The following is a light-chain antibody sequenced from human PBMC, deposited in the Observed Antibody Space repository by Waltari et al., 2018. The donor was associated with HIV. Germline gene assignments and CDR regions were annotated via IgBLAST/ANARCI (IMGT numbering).Light chain of an antibody. V-gene: IGLV7-46*01. CDR2: DTR. CDR1: TGPVTSGHY. CDR3: LLYYSGARV. J-gene: IGLJ2*01. Sequence: QAVVTQEPSLTVSPGGTVTLTCGSSTGPVTSGHYPYWFQQKPGQAPRTLIYDTRHTHSWTPARFSGSLLGGKTALTLSGAQPEDEADYYCLLYYSGARVFGGGTKLTVL.